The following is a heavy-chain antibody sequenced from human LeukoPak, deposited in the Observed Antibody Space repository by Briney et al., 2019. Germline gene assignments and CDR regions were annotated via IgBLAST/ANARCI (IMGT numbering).Heavy chain of an antibody. CDR3: AKANCGGDCYSWDFDY. Sequence: GGSLRLSCAASGFTFSSYWMQWVRQAPGKGLEWVSAISGSGGSTYYADSVKGRFTISRDNSKNTLYLQMNSLRAEDTAVYYCAKANCGGDCYSWDFDYWGQGTLVTVSS. CDR2: ISGSGGST. CDR1: GFTFSSYW. D-gene: IGHD2-21*02. J-gene: IGHJ4*02. V-gene: IGHV3-23*01.